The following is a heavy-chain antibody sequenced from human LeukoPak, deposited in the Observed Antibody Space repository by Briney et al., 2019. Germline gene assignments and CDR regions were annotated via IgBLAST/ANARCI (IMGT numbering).Heavy chain of an antibody. CDR1: GDSMSSYY. Sequence: PSETLCLTCTVSGDSMSSYYWSWIRQPPGKGLEWIAYIFYSGSTSYNPSLKSRVAISMNTSRNQFSLKLSSVTAADTAVYYCARGPGGGSYSDAFDIWGQGTMVTVSS. CDR3: ARGPGGGSYSDAFDI. CDR2: IFYSGST. J-gene: IGHJ3*02. V-gene: IGHV4-59*01. D-gene: IGHD1-26*01.